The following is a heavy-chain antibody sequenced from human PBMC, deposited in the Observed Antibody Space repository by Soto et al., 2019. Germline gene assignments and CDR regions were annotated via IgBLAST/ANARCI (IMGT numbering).Heavy chain of an antibody. J-gene: IGHJ4*02. CDR1: GFTFRSYV. CDR2: TSYDGSNK. CDR3: ARWGTTGGLDV. V-gene: IGHV3-30*19. D-gene: IGHD3-16*01. Sequence: QVQLVESGGGVVQPGTSLRLSCVGSGFTFRSYVIHWVRQAPGKGLEWVALTSYDGSNKDYDDSVKGRFTISRDNSRNTVDLQMDNLRLADTALYYCARWGTTGGLDVWGQGTLVSVSS.